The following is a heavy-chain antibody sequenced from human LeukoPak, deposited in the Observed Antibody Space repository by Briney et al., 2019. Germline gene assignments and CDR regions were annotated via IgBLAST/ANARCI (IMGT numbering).Heavy chain of an antibody. J-gene: IGHJ4*02. V-gene: IGHV3-23*01. CDR1: GFTFSSYA. D-gene: IGHD2-21*01. CDR3: AKDNYCGGDCYSPLDY. CDR2: ISGSGGST. Sequence: PGGSLRLSCAASGFTFSSYAMSWVRQAPGKGLEWVSAISGSGGSTYYADSVKGRFTISRDNSKNTLYLQMNGLRAEDTAVYYCAKDNYCGGDCYSPLDYWGQGTLVTVSS.